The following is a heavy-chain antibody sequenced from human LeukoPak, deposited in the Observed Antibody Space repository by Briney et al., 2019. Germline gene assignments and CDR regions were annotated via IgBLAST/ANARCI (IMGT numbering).Heavy chain of an antibody. CDR2: INNDGSGT. CDR3: AKGQQLAFDY. D-gene: IGHD6-13*01. V-gene: IGHV3-74*01. CDR1: GFTFSSYW. J-gene: IGHJ4*02. Sequence: GGSLRLSCAASGFTFSSYWMHWVRQAPGKGPVWVSRINNDGSGTTYADSVKGRFTISRDDAKNTLYLQMNSLRAEDTAVYYCAKGQQLAFDYWGQGTLVTVSS.